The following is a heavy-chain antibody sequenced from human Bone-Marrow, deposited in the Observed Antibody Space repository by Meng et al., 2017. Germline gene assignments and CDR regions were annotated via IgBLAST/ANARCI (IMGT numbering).Heavy chain of an antibody. J-gene: IGHJ2*01. CDR1: GGSFSGYY. V-gene: IGHV4-34*01. CDR3: ARVKLIRGKRGYFDL. CDR2: INHSGST. Sequence: QVPLQQWGAGTLKPSEALSRTCPVYGGSFSGYYWSRIRQPPGKGLEWIGEINHSGSTNYNPSLKSRVTISVDTSKNQFSLKLSSVTAADTAVYYCARVKLIRGKRGYFDLWGRGTLVTVSS. D-gene: IGHD3-10*01.